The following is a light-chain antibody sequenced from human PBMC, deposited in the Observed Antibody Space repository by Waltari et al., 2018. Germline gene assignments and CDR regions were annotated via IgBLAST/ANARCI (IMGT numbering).Light chain of an antibody. Sequence: EIVLTQSPGTLSMSPGQTPPFSCRASQIVYSSYLAWYHQKPGQAPGLLIYGASSRATGIPDRFSGSGSGTDFTLTISRLEPEDFAVYYCQQYGSSPWTFGQGTKLEI. CDR1: QIVYSSY. J-gene: IGKJ2*01. CDR3: QQYGSSPWT. CDR2: GAS. V-gene: IGKV3-20*01.